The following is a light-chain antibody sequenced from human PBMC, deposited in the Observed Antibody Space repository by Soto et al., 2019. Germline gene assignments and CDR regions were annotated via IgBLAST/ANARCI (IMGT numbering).Light chain of an antibody. CDR2: AAD. V-gene: IGKV1-39*01. CDR3: QQNYDVPYT. J-gene: IGKJ2*01. Sequence: QLTQAPSLLSASVGDRVTITRRASPSIGSYLNWYQHKPGEAPKLLIFAADTLKSGVPSRFSGSGFNKEFTLTVTSLQPEDFATYYCQQNYDVPYTFGLGTRVEIK. CDR1: PSIGSY.